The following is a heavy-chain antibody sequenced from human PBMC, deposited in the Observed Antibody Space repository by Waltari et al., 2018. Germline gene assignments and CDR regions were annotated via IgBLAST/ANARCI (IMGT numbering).Heavy chain of an antibody. Sequence: EVQLVETGGGLIQPGGSLRLSCAASGFTVSSNYMSWVRQAPGKGLEWVSVIYSGGSTYYEDAVKGRFTISRDNSKNTLYLQMNSLRAEDTAVYYCARGPARPPPYFDYWGQGTLVTVSS. CDR3: ARGPARPPPYFDY. J-gene: IGHJ4*02. V-gene: IGHV3-53*02. D-gene: IGHD6-6*01. CDR1: GFTVSSNY. CDR2: IYSGGST.